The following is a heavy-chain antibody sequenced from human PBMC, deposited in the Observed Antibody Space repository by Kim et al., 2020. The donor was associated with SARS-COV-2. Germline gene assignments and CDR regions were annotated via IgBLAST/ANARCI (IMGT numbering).Heavy chain of an antibody. D-gene: IGHD3-22*01. J-gene: IGHJ5*02. CDR1: GFTFSSYW. CDR3: ARANSDYYDSSGYYYGWFDP. CDR2: IKQDGSEK. V-gene: IGHV3-7*03. Sequence: GGSLRLSCAASGFTFSSYWMSWVRQAPGKGLEWVANIKQDGSEKYYVDSVKGRFTISRDNAKNSLYLQMNSLRAEDTAVYYCARANSDYYDSSGYYYGWFDPWGQGTLVTVSS.